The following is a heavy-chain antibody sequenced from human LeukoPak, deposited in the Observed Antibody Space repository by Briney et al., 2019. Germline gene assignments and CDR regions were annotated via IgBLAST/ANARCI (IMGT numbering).Heavy chain of an antibody. CDR2: ISYDGSNK. CDR3: ASWSDQLLSYFDY. Sequence: PGGSLRLSCAAFGFTFSSYAMHWVRQAPGKGLEWVAVISYDGSNKYYADSVKGRFTISRDNSKNTLYLQMNSLRAEDTAVYYCASWSDQLLSYFDYWGQGTLVTVSS. CDR1: GFTFSSYA. V-gene: IGHV3-30-3*01. J-gene: IGHJ4*02. D-gene: IGHD2-2*01.